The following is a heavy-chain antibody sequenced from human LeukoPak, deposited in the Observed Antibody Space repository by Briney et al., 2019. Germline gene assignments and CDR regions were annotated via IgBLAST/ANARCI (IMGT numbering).Heavy chain of an antibody. Sequence: GGSLRLSCAASGFTVSCNYMSWVRQAPGKGLEWVSVIYRGDSTYYADSVKGRFTISRDNSKNTLYLQMNSLRAEDTAVYYCARGARRWEMATTLLDYWGQGTLVTVSS. CDR2: IYRGDST. CDR3: ARGARRWEMATTLLDY. V-gene: IGHV3-53*01. D-gene: IGHD5-24*01. CDR1: GFTVSCNY. J-gene: IGHJ4*02.